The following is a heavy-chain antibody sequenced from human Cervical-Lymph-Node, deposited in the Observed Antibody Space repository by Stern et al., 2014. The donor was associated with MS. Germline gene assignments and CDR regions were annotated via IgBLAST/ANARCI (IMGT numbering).Heavy chain of an antibody. V-gene: IGHV2-5*02. CDR1: GFSFNSTGVG. CDR3: AHRHGWLRAFDI. D-gene: IGHD5-24*01. CDR2: IYWDDDK. J-gene: IGHJ3*02. Sequence: QVTLRESGPTLVKPTQTLTLTCTFSGFSFNSTGVGVGWIRLPPGKALEWLAIIYWDDDKRYSPSLQSRLTITKDPSKDQVVLTMTNLDPVDTATYFCAHRHGWLRAFDIWGPGTTVTVSS.